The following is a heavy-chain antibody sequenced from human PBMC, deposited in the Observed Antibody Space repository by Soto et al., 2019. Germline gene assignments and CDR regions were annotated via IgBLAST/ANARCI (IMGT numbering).Heavy chain of an antibody. Sequence: GASVKVSCKASGYTFTSYGISWVRQAPGQGLEWMGWISAYNGYTNYAQKLQGRVTMTTDTSTSTAYMELRSLRSDDTAVYYCARDGAGYYGSGSYSQKYFDYWGQGTSVTVSS. CDR2: ISAYNGYT. V-gene: IGHV1-18*01. CDR3: ARDGAGYYGSGSYSQKYFDY. J-gene: IGHJ4*02. CDR1: GYTFTSYG. D-gene: IGHD3-10*01.